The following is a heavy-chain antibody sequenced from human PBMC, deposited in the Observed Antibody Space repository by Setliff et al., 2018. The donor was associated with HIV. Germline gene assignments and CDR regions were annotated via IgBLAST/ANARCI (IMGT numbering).Heavy chain of an antibody. V-gene: IGHV4-34*01. Sequence: PSETLSLTCAVYGGSFGVSYWAWIRQPPGKGLEWIGEINHSGITNSSPALRSRVTISVDTSKKQLSLKLSSVTAADTAVYYCARDSTDGSGFPGPPSFWGQGTLVTVSS. J-gene: IGHJ4*02. CDR2: INHSGIT. CDR3: ARDSTDGSGFPGPPSF. D-gene: IGHD3-22*01. CDR1: GGSFGVSY.